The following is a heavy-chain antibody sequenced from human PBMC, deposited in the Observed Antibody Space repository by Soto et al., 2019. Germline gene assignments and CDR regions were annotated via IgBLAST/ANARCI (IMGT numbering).Heavy chain of an antibody. CDR1: GFTFRNFE. CDR3: ARAECSSPDCLTAYYSYGLDV. CDR2: INTAGSTK. D-gene: IGHD3-9*01. J-gene: IGHJ6*02. V-gene: IGHV3-48*03. Sequence: GGSLRLSCAASGFTFRNFEMHWVRQAPGKGVEWVSYINTAGSTKYYAESVKGRFTISRDNARNSLFLQMNSLRAEDTAVYYCARAECSSPDCLTAYYSYGLDVWGQGTTVTVSS.